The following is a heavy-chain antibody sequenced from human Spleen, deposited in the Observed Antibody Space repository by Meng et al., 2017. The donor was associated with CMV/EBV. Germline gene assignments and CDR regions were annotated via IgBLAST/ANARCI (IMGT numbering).Heavy chain of an antibody. V-gene: IGHV3-7*01. D-gene: IGHD3-3*01. Sequence: LSLTCGASGFIFSNYWMTWARQAPGKGLEWLANINQDGGVKYYVNSVRGRFTISRDNAKNSLYLQMNGLRVEDTVVYYCAKDDSAYFDFRSGYSTPPDYWGQGTLVTVSS. J-gene: IGHJ4*02. CDR1: GFIFSNYW. CDR2: INQDGGVK. CDR3: AKDDSAYFDFRSGYSTPPDY.